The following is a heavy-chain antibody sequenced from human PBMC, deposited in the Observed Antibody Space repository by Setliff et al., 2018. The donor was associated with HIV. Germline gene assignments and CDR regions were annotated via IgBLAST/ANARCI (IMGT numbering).Heavy chain of an antibody. CDR1: GGSISSSSYY. V-gene: IGHV4-39*07. J-gene: IGHJ3*02. CDR3: ASTSRRLGDSSGNEGAFDI. D-gene: IGHD3-22*01. CDR2: IYHSGST. Sequence: SETLSLTCTVSGGSISSSSYYWGWIRQPPGKGLEWIGSIYHSGSTYYNPSLKSRVTISVDTSKNQFSLKLSSVTAADTAVYYCASTSRRLGDSSGNEGAFDIWGQGTMVTVSS.